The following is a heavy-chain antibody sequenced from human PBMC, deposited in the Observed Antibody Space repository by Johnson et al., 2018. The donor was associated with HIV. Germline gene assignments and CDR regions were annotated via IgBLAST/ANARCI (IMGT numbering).Heavy chain of an antibody. V-gene: IGHV3-9*01. J-gene: IGHJ3*02. CDR2: ISWNSGSI. CDR1: GFIYDDYA. CDR3: AKDILAGGIAGGQGPGFGMGAFDI. Sequence: EVQLVESGGRVVRPGGSLRLSCAASGFIYDDYAMHWVRQAPGKGLEWVSGISWNSGSIGYADSVKGRFTISRDNAKNSLYLQMNSLRAEDTALYYCAKDILAGGIAGGQGPGFGMGAFDIWGQGTMVTVSS. D-gene: IGHD6-13*01.